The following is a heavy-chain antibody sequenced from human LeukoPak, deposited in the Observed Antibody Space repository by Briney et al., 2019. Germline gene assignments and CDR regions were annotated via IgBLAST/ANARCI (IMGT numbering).Heavy chain of an antibody. D-gene: IGHD4-23*01. CDR3: ASHEGRYGGNSY. J-gene: IGHJ4*02. CDR2: IIPIFGTA. V-gene: IGHV1-69*05. CDR1: GGTFSNYA. Sequence: SVKVSCKASGGTFSNYAISWVRQAPGQGLEWMGGIIPIFGTANYAQKFQGRVTITTDESTSTAYMELSSLRSEDTAVYYCASHEGRYGGNSYWGQGTLVTVSS.